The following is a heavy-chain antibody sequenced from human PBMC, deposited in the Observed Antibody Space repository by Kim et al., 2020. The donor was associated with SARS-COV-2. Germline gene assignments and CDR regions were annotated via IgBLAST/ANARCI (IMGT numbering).Heavy chain of an antibody. CDR1: GGSISSGGYY. V-gene: IGHV4-31*03. D-gene: IGHD3-22*01. Sequence: SETLSLTCTVSGGSISSGGYYWSWIRQHPGKGLEWIGYIHYSGSTYYNPSLKSRVTISVDTSKNQFSLKLSSVTATDTAVYYCARALTDSSGYFNDYWGQGTLVTVSS. J-gene: IGHJ4*02. CDR2: IHYSGST. CDR3: ARALTDSSGYFNDY.